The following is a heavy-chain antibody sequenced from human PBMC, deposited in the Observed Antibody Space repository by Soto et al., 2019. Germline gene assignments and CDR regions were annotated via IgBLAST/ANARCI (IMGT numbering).Heavy chain of an antibody. V-gene: IGHV3-15*07. CDR1: GFTFSNAW. CDR3: TTDSGYYDSSGYGSLSDYFDY. D-gene: IGHD3-22*01. J-gene: IGHJ4*02. Sequence: GGSLRLSCAASGFTFSNAWMNWVRQAPGKGLEWVGRIKSKTDGGTTDYAAPVKGRFTISRDDSKNTLYLQMNSLKTEDTAVYYCTTDSGYYDSSGYGSLSDYFDYWGQGTLVTVSS. CDR2: IKSKTDGGTT.